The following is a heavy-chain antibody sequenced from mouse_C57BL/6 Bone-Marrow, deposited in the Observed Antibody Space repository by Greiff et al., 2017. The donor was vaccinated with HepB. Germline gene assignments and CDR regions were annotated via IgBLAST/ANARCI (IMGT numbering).Heavy chain of an antibody. D-gene: IGHD1-1*01. V-gene: IGHV14-2*01. CDR1: GFNIKDYY. Sequence: EVMLVESGAELVKPGASVKLSCTASGFNIKDYYMHWVKQRAEQGLEWIGRIDPEDGETKYAPKFQGKATITADTSSNTAYLQLSSLTSEDTAVYYCARKVLLRYGDFDYWGQGTTLTVSS. J-gene: IGHJ2*01. CDR3: ARKVLLRYGDFDY. CDR2: IDPEDGET.